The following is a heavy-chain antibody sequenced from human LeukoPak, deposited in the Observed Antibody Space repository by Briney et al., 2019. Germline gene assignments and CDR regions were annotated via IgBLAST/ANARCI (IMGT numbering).Heavy chain of an antibody. CDR3: ARDRGYGDYYPDAFDI. J-gene: IGHJ3*02. Sequence: GGSLRLSCAASGFTVSSNYMSWVRQAPGKGLEWVSVIYSGGSTYYADSVKGRFTISRDNSKNTLYLQMNSLRAEDTAVYYCARDRGYGDYYPDAFDIWGQGTMVTVSS. CDR2: IYSGGST. V-gene: IGHV3-53*01. D-gene: IGHD4-17*01. CDR1: GFTVSSNY.